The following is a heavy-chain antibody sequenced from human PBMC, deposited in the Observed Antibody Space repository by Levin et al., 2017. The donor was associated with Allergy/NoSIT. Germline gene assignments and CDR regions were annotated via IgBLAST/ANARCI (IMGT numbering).Heavy chain of an antibody. Sequence: SETLSLTCTVSGASVSSGSYYWSWIRQPPGKGLEWIGYIYFTGSTSYNPSLKSRVTMSVDTSKNQFSLKLNSVTAADTAIYYCARDRRTSTVRLFDSWGQGTLVTVSS. CDR2: IYFTGST. CDR3: ARDRRTSTVRLFDS. V-gene: IGHV4-61*01. J-gene: IGHJ4*02. CDR1: GASVSSGSYY. D-gene: IGHD4-17*01.